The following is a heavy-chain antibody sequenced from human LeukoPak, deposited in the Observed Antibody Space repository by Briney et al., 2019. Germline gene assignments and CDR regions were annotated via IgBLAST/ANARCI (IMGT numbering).Heavy chain of an antibody. CDR1: GYTFTGYY. D-gene: IGHD3-10*01. Sequence: GASVKVSCKASGYTFTGYYMHWVRQAPGQGLEWMGWMNPNSSNTGYAQKFQGRVTMTRNTSISTAYMELSSLRSEDTAVYYCARGSVYGSGSYYTRNWGQGTLVTVSS. J-gene: IGHJ4*02. CDR3: ARGSVYGSGSYYTRN. CDR2: MNPNSSNT. V-gene: IGHV1-8*02.